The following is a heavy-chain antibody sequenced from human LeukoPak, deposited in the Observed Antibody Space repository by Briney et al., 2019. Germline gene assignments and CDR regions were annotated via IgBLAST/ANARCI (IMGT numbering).Heavy chain of an antibody. Sequence: PSETLSLTCTVSGGSISRNYWSWIRQPPGKGLECIGYIYYSGSTNYNPSLKSRVTISVDTSKNQFSLKLSSVTAADTAVYYCARRIQLWSAFDIWGQGTMVTVSS. CDR2: IYYSGST. J-gene: IGHJ3*02. CDR3: ARRIQLWSAFDI. V-gene: IGHV4-59*08. D-gene: IGHD5-18*01. CDR1: GGSISRNY.